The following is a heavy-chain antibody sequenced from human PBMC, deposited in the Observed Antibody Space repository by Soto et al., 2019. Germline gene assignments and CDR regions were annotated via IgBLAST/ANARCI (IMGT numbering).Heavy chain of an antibody. CDR2: IIPICGTA. D-gene: IGHD6-19*01. V-gene: IGHV1-69*01. J-gene: IGHJ4*02. CDR1: GGTFSSYA. CDR3: ARTSGWINSKYYFDS. Sequence: QVQLVQSGAEVKKPGSSVKVSCKASGGTFSSYAISWVRKAPGQGLEWMGGIIPICGTANYAQKFQGRVTITADESTSTAYLELSSLRSEDTDVYYCARTSGWINSKYYFDSWGQGTLVTVSS.